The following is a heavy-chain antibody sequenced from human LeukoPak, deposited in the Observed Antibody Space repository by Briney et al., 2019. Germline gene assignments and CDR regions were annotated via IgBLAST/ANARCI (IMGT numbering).Heavy chain of an antibody. D-gene: IGHD6-19*01. V-gene: IGHV6-1*01. CDR2: TYYRSKWYN. J-gene: IGHJ4*02. Sequence: QTLSLTCDISGDSVSSAWNWIRQSPSRGLEWLGGTYYRSKWYNEYAESMKGRMTITPDTSNNRFSLQLNSVTPDDTAVYYCARDLASTGWYTFDYWGQGTLVTVSS. CDR3: ARDLASTGWYTFDY. CDR1: GDSVSSA.